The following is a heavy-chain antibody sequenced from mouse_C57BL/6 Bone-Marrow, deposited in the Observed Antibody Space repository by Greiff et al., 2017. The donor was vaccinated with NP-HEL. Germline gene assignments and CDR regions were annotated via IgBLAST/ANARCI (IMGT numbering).Heavy chain of an antibody. Sequence: EVQLQQSGAELVRPGASVKLSCTASGFNIKDDYMHWVKQRPEQGLEWIGWIDPENGDTEYASKFQGKATITADTSSNTAYLQLSSLTSEDTAVYYCTKVWDWYFDVWGTGTTVTVSS. CDR2: IDPENGDT. CDR3: TKVWDWYFDV. V-gene: IGHV14-4*01. CDR1: GFNIKDDY. J-gene: IGHJ1*03.